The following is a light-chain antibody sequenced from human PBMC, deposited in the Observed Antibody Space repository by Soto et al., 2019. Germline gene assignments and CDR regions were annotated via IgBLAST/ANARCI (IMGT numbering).Light chain of an antibody. V-gene: IGKV1-39*01. J-gene: IGKJ1*01. CDR3: QQRDSLTWT. CDR2: AAS. Sequence: DLPMTQSPSSLSASVGDRVTITCRASQSISGFLNWYQKKSGQDPKLLMYAASTLQSGVPSRFSGSGSGTDFNLTISSLQPEDSATYYCQQRDSLTWTFGQGTKVDIK. CDR1: QSISGF.